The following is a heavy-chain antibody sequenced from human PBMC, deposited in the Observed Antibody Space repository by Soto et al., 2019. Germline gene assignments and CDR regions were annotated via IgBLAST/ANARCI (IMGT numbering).Heavy chain of an antibody. J-gene: IGHJ6*02. D-gene: IGHD2-15*01. CDR1: GWTFSGYD. CDR3: ARGLRYCSGGSCYTTYYYSGMDV. Sequence: SETLSLSGSVYGWTFSGYDWGGIRQPPGKGLEWIGEINHSGSTNYNPSLKSRVTISVDTSKNQFSLKLSSVTAADTAVYYCARGLRYCSGGSCYTTYYYSGMDVWGQGTTVTVSS. CDR2: INHSGST. V-gene: IGHV4-34*01.